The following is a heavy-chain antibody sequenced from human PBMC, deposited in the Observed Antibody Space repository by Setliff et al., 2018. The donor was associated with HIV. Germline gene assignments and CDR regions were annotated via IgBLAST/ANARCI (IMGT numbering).Heavy chain of an antibody. CDR2: IVPIFGST. Sequence: SVKVSCKASGYTFTSYYLHWVRQAPGQGLEWMGGIVPIFGSTNSAQKFQGRVTITTDESTSTVYMELSSLRSEDTAVYYCAREHDSLTGYSFDFWGQGTLVTVSS. J-gene: IGHJ4*02. D-gene: IGHD3-9*01. CDR1: GYTFTSYY. CDR3: AREHDSLTGYSFDF. V-gene: IGHV1-69*05.